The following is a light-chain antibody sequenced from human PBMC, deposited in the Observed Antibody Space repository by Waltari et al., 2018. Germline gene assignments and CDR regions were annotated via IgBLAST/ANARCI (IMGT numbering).Light chain of an antibody. Sequence: QSALTQPASVSGSPGQSITISCTGTATDLGGYNYVSWYQQRPGKAPKLIIFDVSSRPSGISTCFSGSKFGNTASLTISGLQPEDEADYYCCSFTSSSTWVFGGGTKLTVL. CDR2: DVS. V-gene: IGLV2-14*01. CDR1: ATDLGGYNY. CDR3: CSFTSSSTWV. J-gene: IGLJ3*02.